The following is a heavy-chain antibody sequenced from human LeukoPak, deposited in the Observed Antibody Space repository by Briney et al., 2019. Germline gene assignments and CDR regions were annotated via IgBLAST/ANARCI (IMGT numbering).Heavy chain of an antibody. D-gene: IGHD3-16*01. CDR3: VPGSSVGQGSQSYYDKSTYFDY. Sequence: ASVKVSCKTFGYTLTDYYMHWVRQAPGQGLEWMGWINPNAGGTDYAQKFQGRVTMTRDTSISTAYMELSGLRSDDTAVYYCVPGSSVGQGSQSYYDKSTYFDYWGQGTLVTVSS. J-gene: IGHJ4*02. CDR1: GYTLTDYY. V-gene: IGHV1-2*02. CDR2: INPNAGGT.